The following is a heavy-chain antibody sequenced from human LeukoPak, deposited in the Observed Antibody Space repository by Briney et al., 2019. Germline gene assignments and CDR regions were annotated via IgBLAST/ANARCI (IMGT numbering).Heavy chain of an antibody. V-gene: IGHV3-66*02. D-gene: IGHD2-2*02. Sequence: PGGSLRLSCAASGFTVSSNYMSWVRQAPGKGLEWVSVIYSGGSTYYAGSVKGRFTISRDNSKNTLYLQMNSLRAEDTSVYSCARGYCSSTSCYTGMAFDYWGQGTLVTVSS. CDR1: GFTVSSNY. J-gene: IGHJ4*02. CDR3: ARGYCSSTSCYTGMAFDY. CDR2: IYSGGST.